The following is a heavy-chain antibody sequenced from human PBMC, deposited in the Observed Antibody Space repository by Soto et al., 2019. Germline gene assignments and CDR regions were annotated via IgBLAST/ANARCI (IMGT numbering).Heavy chain of an antibody. J-gene: IGHJ5*01. CDR1: DGSIRSISYY. CDR3: ARLIGDSWLDS. CDR2: IYYSGST. V-gene: IGHV4-61*05. Sequence: PSETLSLTCSVVDGSIRSISYYRSWNRQPPGKGLEWIGYIYYSGSTNYNPSLKSRITINADTSNNQLSLQLNSVTPDDTAVYYCARLIGDSWLDSWGQGTLVTVSS. D-gene: IGHD2-8*01.